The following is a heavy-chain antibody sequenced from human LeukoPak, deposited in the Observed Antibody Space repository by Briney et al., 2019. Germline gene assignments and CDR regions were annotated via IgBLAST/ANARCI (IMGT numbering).Heavy chain of an antibody. D-gene: IGHD6-25*01. J-gene: IGHJ6*03. CDR3: ARDGSGFYRYYYVDV. CDR1: GFTFSDYS. V-gene: IGHV3-21*01. CDR2: ISTSSTYT. Sequence: GGSLRLSCAASGFTFSDYSINWVRQAPGKGLEWVSSISTSSTYTFYADSVKGRFTISRDNRKNTLYLQMNSLTAEDTAAYYCARDGSGFYRYYYVDVWGKGTTVTVSS.